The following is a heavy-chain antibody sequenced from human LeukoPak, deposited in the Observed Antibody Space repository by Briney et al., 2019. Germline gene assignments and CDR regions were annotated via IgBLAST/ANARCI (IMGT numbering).Heavy chain of an antibody. Sequence: ASVKVSCKASGYTFTSYYMHWVRQAPGQGLEWMGIINPSGGSTSYAQKFQGRVTMTRDTSTSTVYMELSSLRSEDTAVYYCASRAQGYGEDYYYGMDVWGQGTTVTVSS. V-gene: IGHV1-46*01. CDR3: ASRAQGYGEDYYYGMDV. CDR2: INPSGGST. CDR1: GYTFTSYY. J-gene: IGHJ6*02. D-gene: IGHD4-17*01.